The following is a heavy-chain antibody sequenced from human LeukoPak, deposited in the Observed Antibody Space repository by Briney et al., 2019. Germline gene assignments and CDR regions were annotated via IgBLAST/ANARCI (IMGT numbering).Heavy chain of an antibody. J-gene: IGHJ4*02. CDR2: TVSEIDGGTT. D-gene: IGHD5-24*01. V-gene: IGHV3-15*04. CDR3: TTDPQRGYYFDY. Sequence: PGGSLRLSCAASGFTFNYAWMSWVRQVPGKGLEWVGQTVSEIDGGTTDYAAPVKGRFTISRDDSKSTLYLQMNSLKIEDTAVYYCTTDPQRGYYFDYWGQGTLVTVSS. CDR1: GFTFNYAW.